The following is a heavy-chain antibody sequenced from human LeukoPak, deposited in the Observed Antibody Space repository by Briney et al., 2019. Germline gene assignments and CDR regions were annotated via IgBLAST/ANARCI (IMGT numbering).Heavy chain of an antibody. CDR1: GFTFSSYG. CDR3: VRDILTGHDDY. V-gene: IGHV3-30*03. Sequence: PGGSLRLSCAASGFTFSSYGMHWVRQAPGKGLEWVAVISYDGSNKYYADSVKGRFTISRDNSKNTLYLQMNSLRAEDTAVYYCVRDILTGHDDYWGQGTLSPSPQ. J-gene: IGHJ4*02. CDR2: ISYDGSNK. D-gene: IGHD3-9*01.